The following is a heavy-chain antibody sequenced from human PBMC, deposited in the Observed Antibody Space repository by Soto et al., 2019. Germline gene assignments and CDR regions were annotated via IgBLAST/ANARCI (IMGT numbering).Heavy chain of an antibody. V-gene: IGHV4-59*12. CDR2: IHYSGRT. CDR1: NGSISGFY. D-gene: IGHD1-26*01. CDR3: VRVRVGIGNHFDS. Sequence: SETLSLTCSVSNGSISGFYWTWIRQPPGKILEWIGYIHYSGRTDYNPSLTSRATMSVDTSKNQFSLNLKSITAADTAVYYCVRVRVGIGNHFDSWGRGTLATVSS. J-gene: IGHJ4*02.